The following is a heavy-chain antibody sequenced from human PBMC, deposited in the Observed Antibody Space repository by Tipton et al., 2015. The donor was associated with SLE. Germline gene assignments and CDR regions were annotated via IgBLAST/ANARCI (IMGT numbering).Heavy chain of an antibody. CDR2: IYYSGST. CDR1: GGSLTGHY. D-gene: IGHD1-14*01. CDR3: ARWGAQLGTDNWFDP. V-gene: IGHV4-59*11. J-gene: IGHJ5*02. Sequence: GLVKPSETLSLTCAVSGGSLTGHYWSWIRQPPGKGLEWIGYIYYSGSTNYNPSLKSRVTISVDTSKNQFSLKLSSVTAADTAVYYCARWGAQLGTDNWFDPWGQGTLVTVSS.